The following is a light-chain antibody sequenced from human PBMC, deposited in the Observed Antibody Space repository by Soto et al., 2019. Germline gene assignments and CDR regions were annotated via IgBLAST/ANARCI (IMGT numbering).Light chain of an antibody. Sequence: DIQMTQSPSSLSASVGDRVTITCRASQPINNYLNWYQQKPGKAPKLLIYAASSLQSGVPSRFSGSGSGTDFTLTINSLQPEDFANYFCQQSYSTPLYTFGQGTKVDIK. CDR2: AAS. CDR1: QPINNY. J-gene: IGKJ2*01. V-gene: IGKV1-39*01. CDR3: QQSYSTPLYT.